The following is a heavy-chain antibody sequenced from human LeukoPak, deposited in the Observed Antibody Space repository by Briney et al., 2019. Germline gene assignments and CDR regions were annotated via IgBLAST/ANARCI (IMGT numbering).Heavy chain of an antibody. CDR3: ARGDIVVVPAAAGWFDP. CDR1: GYTFTSYY. J-gene: IGHJ5*02. CDR2: INPSGGST. D-gene: IGHD2-2*01. V-gene: IGHV1-46*01. Sequence: ASVKVSCKASGYTFTSYYMHWVRQAPGQGLEWMGIINPSGGSTSYAQKFQGRVTMTRDTSTSTVYMELSSLRSEDTAVYYCARGDIVVVPAAAGWFDPWGQGTLVTVSS.